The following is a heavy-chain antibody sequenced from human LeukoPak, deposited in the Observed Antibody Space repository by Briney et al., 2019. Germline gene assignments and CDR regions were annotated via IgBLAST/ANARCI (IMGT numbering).Heavy chain of an antibody. D-gene: IGHD3-3*01. CDR2: IYYSGST. CDR3: ARAVNYDFWSGYYP. J-gene: IGHJ4*02. CDR1: GGSISSGDYY. Sequence: SQTLSLTCTVSGGSISSGDYYWSWIRQPPGKGLEWIGHIYYSGSTYYNPSLKSRVTISVDTSKNQFSLKLSSVTAADTAVYYCARAVNYDFWSGYYPWGQGTLVTVSS. V-gene: IGHV4-30-4*08.